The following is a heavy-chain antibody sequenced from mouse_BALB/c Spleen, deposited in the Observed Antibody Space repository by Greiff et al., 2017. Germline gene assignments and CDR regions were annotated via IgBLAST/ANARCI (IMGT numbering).Heavy chain of an antibody. CDR3: ARRGLLRSYWYFDV. V-gene: IGHV5-9-4*01. J-gene: IGHJ1*01. Sequence: EVNVVESGGGLVKPGGSLKLSCAASGFTFSSYAMSWVRQSPEKRLEWVAEISSGGSYTYYPDTVTGRFTISRDNAKNTLYLEMSSLRSEDTAMYYCARRGLLRSYWYFDVWGAGTTVTVSS. CDR1: GFTFSSYA. CDR2: ISSGGSYT. D-gene: IGHD1-1*01.